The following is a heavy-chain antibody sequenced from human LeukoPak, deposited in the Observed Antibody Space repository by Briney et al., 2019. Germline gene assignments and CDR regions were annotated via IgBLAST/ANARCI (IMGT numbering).Heavy chain of an antibody. CDR1: GYTFTSYD. CDR2: MNPNSGNT. D-gene: IGHD3-10*01. J-gene: IGHJ6*03. CDR3: ARDDRDYGSGSYYPLLHYYMDV. V-gene: IGHV1-8*03. Sequence: ASVKVSCKASGYTFTSYDINWVRQATEQGLEWMGWMNPNSGNTGYAQKFQGRVTITRNTSISTAYMELSSLRSEDTAVYYCARDDRDYGSGSYYPLLHYYMDVWGKGTTVTVSS.